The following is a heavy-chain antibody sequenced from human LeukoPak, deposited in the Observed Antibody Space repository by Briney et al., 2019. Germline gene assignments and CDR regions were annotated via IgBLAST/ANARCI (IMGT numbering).Heavy chain of an antibody. J-gene: IGHJ1*01. D-gene: IGHD3-22*01. V-gene: IGHV3-53*01. CDR3: ARDGLLEYLQH. CDR2: IYSGGST. Sequence: GWSLRLSCAASGFTVSSNYMSWVRQAPGKGLEWVSVIYSGGSTYYADSVKGRFTISRDNSKNTLYLQMNSLRAEDTAVYYCARDGLLEYLQHWGQGTLVTVSS. CDR1: GFTVSSNY.